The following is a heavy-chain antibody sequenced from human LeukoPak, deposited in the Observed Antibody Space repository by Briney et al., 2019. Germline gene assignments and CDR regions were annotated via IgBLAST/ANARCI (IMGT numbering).Heavy chain of an antibody. D-gene: IGHD5-12*01. CDR2: IYPGDSDT. J-gene: IGHJ6*02. CDR3: ARDSGYESYYYGMDV. Sequence: VESLKIFCKGSGYSFTSYWIGWVRQMPGKGLEWVGIIYPGDSDTRYSPSFQGQVTISADKSISTAYLQWSSLKASDTAMYYCARDSGYESYYYGMDVWGQGTTVTVS. CDR1: GYSFTSYW. V-gene: IGHV5-51*01.